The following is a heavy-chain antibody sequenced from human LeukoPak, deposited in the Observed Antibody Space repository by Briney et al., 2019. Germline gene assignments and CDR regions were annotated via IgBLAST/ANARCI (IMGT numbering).Heavy chain of an antibody. CDR1: GGSFSGYY. D-gene: IGHD3-9*01. CDR2: INHSGST. J-gene: IGHJ3*02. Sequence: SETLSLTCAVYGGSFSGYYWSWIRQPPGKGLEWIGEINHSGSTNYNPSLKSRVTISVDTSKNQFSLKLSSVTAADTAVYYCARTYFDWYDAFDIWGQGTMVTVSS. V-gene: IGHV4-34*01. CDR3: ARTYFDWYDAFDI.